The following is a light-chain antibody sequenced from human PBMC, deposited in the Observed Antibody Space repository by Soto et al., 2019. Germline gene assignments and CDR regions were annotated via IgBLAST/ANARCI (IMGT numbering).Light chain of an antibody. V-gene: IGLV1-40*01. CDR2: VNN. CDR1: SSNIGAGYD. J-gene: IGLJ3*02. CDR3: QSYDSSLSTSGV. Sequence: QPVLTQPPSVSGAPGQRVTISCTGSSSNIGAGYDVHWYQQLPGTAPKLLIYVNNNRPSGVPDRFSASKSGTSASLVITGLQAEYEADYYCQSYDSSLSTSGVFGGGTKLTVL.